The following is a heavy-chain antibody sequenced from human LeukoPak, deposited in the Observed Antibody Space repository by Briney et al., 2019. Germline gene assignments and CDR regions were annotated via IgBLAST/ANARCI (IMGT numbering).Heavy chain of an antibody. V-gene: IGHV3-30*18. Sequence: PGGSLRLACAASGFTFSSYGMHWVRQAPGKGLEWVAVISYDGSNKYYADSVKGRFTISRDNSKNTLYLQMNSLRAEDTAAYYCAKDHGGIAIWGQGTMVTVSS. CDR2: ISYDGSNK. CDR1: GFTFSSYG. D-gene: IGHD6-13*01. CDR3: AKDHGGIAI. J-gene: IGHJ3*02.